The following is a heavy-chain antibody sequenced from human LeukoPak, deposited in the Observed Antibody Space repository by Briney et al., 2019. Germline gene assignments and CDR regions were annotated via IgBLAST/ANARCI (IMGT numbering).Heavy chain of an antibody. V-gene: IGHV3-53*01. CDR1: GFIASSNY. CDR2: IHSGGST. CDR3: ATGGRSGVAFES. Sequence: GGFLRLSCTASGFIASSNYMSWVRQAPGKGLEWVSLIHSGGSTYYADSVMGRSTISRDKSNNTLYLQMNSLRAEDTAVYYCATGGRSGVAFESWGQGTLVTVSS. D-gene: IGHD2-15*01. J-gene: IGHJ4*02.